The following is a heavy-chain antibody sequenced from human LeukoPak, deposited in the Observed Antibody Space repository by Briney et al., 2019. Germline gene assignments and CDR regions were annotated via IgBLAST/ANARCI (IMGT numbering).Heavy chain of an antibody. D-gene: IGHD2-2*01. Sequence: PGGSLRLSCAASGFTFSSYAMSWVRQAPGKGLEWVSAISGSGGSTYYADSVKGRFTISRDNSKNTLYLQMNSLRAEDTAVYYCAKIEVAPAAMPSYYYYYGMDVWGQGTTVTVSS. J-gene: IGHJ6*02. CDR2: ISGSGGST. V-gene: IGHV3-23*01. CDR3: AKIEVAPAAMPSYYYYYGMDV. CDR1: GFTFSSYA.